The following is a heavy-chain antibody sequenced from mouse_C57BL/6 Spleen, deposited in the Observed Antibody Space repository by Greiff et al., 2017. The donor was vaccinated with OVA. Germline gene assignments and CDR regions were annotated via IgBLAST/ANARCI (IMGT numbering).Heavy chain of an antibody. Sequence: QVQLKESGPGILQSSQTLSLTCSFSGFSLSTSGMGVSWIRQPSGKGLEWLAHPYWDDDKCYNPSLKSRPTISKDTSRNHVFLKITSEDTAETATDYCARRKDYDSNFDYGGQGTTLTVSS. D-gene: IGHD1-1*01. CDR3: ARRKDYDSNFDY. CDR2: PYWDDDK. CDR1: GFSLSTSGMG. J-gene: IGHJ2*01. V-gene: IGHV8-12*01.